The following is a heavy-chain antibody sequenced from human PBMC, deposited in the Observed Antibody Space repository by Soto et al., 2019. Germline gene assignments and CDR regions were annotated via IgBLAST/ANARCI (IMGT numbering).Heavy chain of an antibody. J-gene: IGHJ4*02. Sequence: GGSLRLSCVGSGFIFSSFEMNWVRHAPGKGLEWLSYISESGSTIYYADSVRGRFTISRDNAKNSLYLQMNSLRAEDTALYYCIREKYITGWFGSLWGQGTLVTVSS. D-gene: IGHD1-20*01. CDR3: IREKYITGWFGSL. CDR2: ISESGSTI. CDR1: GFIFSSFE. V-gene: IGHV3-48*03.